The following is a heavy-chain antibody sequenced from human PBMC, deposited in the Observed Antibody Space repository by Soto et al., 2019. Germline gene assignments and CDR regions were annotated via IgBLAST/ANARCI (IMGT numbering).Heavy chain of an antibody. D-gene: IGHD3-10*01. Sequence: SETLSLTCAVSGGSISSGGYSWSWIRQPPGKGLEWIGYIYHSGSTYYNPSLKSRVTISVDRSKNQFSLKLSSVTAADTAVYYCARAIAGVRGGSGFDPWGQGTLVTVSS. CDR1: GGSISSGGYS. V-gene: IGHV4-30-2*01. CDR3: ARAIAGVRGGSGFDP. J-gene: IGHJ5*02. CDR2: IYHSGST.